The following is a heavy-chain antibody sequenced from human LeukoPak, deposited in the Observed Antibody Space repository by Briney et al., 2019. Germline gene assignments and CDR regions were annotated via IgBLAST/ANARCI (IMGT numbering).Heavy chain of an antibody. J-gene: IGHJ4*02. D-gene: IGHD3-10*01. CDR3: ARSYYYGSGIFDY. CDR1: GGSISSSSYY. Sequence: SETLSLTCTVSGGSISSSSYYWGWIRQPPGKGLEWIGSIYHSGSTYYNPSLKSRVTISVDTSKNQFSLKLSSVTAADTAVYYCARSYYYGSGIFDYWGQGTLVTVSS. V-gene: IGHV4-39*07. CDR2: IYHSGST.